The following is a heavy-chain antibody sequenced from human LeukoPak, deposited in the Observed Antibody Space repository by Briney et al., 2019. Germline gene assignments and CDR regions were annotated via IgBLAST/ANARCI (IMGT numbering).Heavy chain of an antibody. CDR1: GYTFTGYY. CDR3: ARLPSGYYVEDDY. CDR2: INPNSGGT. D-gene: IGHD3-22*01. J-gene: IGHJ4*02. V-gene: IGHV1-2*02. Sequence: GASVKVSCKASGYTFTGYYMHWVRQAPGQGLEWMGWINPNSGGTNYAQKFQGRVTMTRDTSISTAYMELSRLRSDDTAVYYCARLPSGYYVEDDYWGQGTLVTVSS.